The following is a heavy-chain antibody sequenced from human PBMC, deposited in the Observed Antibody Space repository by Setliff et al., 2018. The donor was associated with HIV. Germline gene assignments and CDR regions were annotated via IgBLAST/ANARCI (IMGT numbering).Heavy chain of an antibody. D-gene: IGHD1-26*01. CDR2: IIPIVGQT. V-gene: IGHV1-69*10. CDR1: GYTFNNYG. J-gene: IGHJ3*02. CDR3: ARAYRPRALDI. Sequence: SVKVSCKASGYTFNNYGISWVRQAPGQGLEWMGGIIPIVGQTNYAQKFQGRFTITADTSTNTAFMELTSLTSEDTAFYYCARAYRPRALDIWGQGTMVTVSS.